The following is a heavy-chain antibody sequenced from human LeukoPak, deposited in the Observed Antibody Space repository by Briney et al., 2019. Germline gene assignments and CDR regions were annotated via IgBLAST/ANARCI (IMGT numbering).Heavy chain of an antibody. V-gene: IGHV3-48*03. Sequence: GGSLRLSCAASGFTFSSYEMNWVRQAPGKGLEWVSDISGSGSTIYYADSVKGRFTIPRDNAKNSLSLQLNSLRAEDTGIYYCARAEIRNAFFFDGWGQGTLVTVSS. CDR3: ARAEIRNAFFFDG. CDR1: GFTFSSYE. J-gene: IGHJ4*02. CDR2: ISGSGSTI. D-gene: IGHD3-3*01.